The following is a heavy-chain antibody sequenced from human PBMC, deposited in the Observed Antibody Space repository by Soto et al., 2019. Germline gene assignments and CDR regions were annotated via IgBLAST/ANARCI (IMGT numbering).Heavy chain of an antibody. CDR1: GYTIIRNS. J-gene: IGHJ6*02. CDR2: IRPYNDYT. D-gene: IGHD3-16*01. Sequence: APVKVTCKASGYTIIRNSITWGRQAPGQGHKRVGWIRPYNDYTEYAQKFHGRVTMTTDTSSRTVTMALRGLRSDDTAVYYCARGGYYVNFWKELNYYVLDFWGQGTTVTVSS. V-gene: IGHV1-18*01. CDR3: ARGGYYVNFWKELNYYVLDF.